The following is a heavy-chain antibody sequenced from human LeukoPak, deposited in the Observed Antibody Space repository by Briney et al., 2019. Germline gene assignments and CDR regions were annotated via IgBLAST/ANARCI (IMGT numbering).Heavy chain of an antibody. CDR1: GFIFNNFW. V-gene: IGHV3-7*01. J-gene: IGHJ4*02. CDR2: IKQDGNEI. CDR3: ARVLYYGSARRYYFDY. D-gene: IGHD3-10*01. Sequence: GGSLRLSCTASGFIFNNFWMNWVRQAPGKGLEWVANIKQDGNEIYYVDSVMGRYTISRDNAKNSMYLQMNTLRAEDTGVYYCARVLYYGSARRYYFDYWGQGTLVTASS.